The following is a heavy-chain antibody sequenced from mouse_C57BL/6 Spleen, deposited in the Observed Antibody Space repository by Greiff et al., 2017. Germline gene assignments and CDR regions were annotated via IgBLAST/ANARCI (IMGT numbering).Heavy chain of an antibody. CDR3: ARDDSYFDY. Sequence: QVQLQQPGAELVMPGASVKLSCKASGYTFTSYWMHWVKQRPGQGLEWIGEIDPSDSYTNYNQKFKGKSTLTVDKSSITAYMQLSSLTSEDSAVYYCARDDSYFDYWGQGTTLTVSS. CDR2: IDPSDSYT. D-gene: IGHD2-4*01. J-gene: IGHJ2*01. CDR1: GYTFTSYW. V-gene: IGHV1-69*01.